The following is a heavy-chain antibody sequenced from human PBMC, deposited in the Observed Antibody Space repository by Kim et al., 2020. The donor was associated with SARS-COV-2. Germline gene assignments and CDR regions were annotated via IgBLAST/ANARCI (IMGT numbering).Heavy chain of an antibody. J-gene: IGHJ6*02. Sequence: GGSLRLSCAASGFTFSSYAMSWVRQAPGKGLEWVSAISGSGGSTYYADSVKGRFTISRDNSKNTLYLQMNSLRAEDTAVYYCAKDGYDILTGWDRFPDVWGQGATVTVSS. CDR3: AKDGYDILTGWDRFPDV. CDR1: GFTFSSYA. V-gene: IGHV3-23*01. CDR2: ISGSGGST. D-gene: IGHD3-9*01.